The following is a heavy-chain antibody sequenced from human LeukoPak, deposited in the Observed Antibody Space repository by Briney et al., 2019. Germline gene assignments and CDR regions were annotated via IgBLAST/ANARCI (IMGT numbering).Heavy chain of an antibody. J-gene: IGHJ5*02. CDR2: INSDGSST. D-gene: IGHD3-22*01. V-gene: IGHV3-74*01. CDR1: GFTFSSYW. CDR3: ARAQRATYYYDSSGYYYLDWFDP. Sequence: PGGSLRLSCAASGFTFSSYWMHWVRHAPGKGLVWVSRINSDGSSTSYADSVKGRFTISRDNAKNTLYLQMNSLRAEDTAVYYCARAQRATYYYDSSGYYYLDWFDPWGQGTLVTVSS.